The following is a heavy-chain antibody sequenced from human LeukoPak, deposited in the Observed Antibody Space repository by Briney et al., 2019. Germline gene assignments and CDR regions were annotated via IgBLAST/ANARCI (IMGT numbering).Heavy chain of an antibody. CDR1: GFTFSSYA. Sequence: PGGSLILSCAASGFTFSSYAMRRVRQAPGRGLGWVSPNTDSGGPTYYADSVKGRVTISRDNSKNTLYLQMNSLIAEDTAVYYCAKREHVSRVVPASISSCCGMDVWGQGTTVTVSS. CDR3: AKREHVSRVVPASISSCCGMDV. V-gene: IGHV3-23*01. CDR2: NTDSGGPT. D-gene: IGHD2-2*01. J-gene: IGHJ6*02.